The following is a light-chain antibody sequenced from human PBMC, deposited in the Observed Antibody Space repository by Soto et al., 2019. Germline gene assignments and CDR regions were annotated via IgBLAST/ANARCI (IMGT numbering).Light chain of an antibody. CDR1: SSNIGSNT. V-gene: IGLV1-51*01. Sequence: QSVLTQPPSASGTPGQRVTISCSGSSSNIGSNTVNWYQQLPGTAPKLLIYDNNKRPSGIPDRFSGSKSGTSATLAITGLQTGDEGDYSCGTWDSSLNVYVFGAGTKLTVL. J-gene: IGLJ1*01. CDR3: GTWDSSLNVYV. CDR2: DNN.